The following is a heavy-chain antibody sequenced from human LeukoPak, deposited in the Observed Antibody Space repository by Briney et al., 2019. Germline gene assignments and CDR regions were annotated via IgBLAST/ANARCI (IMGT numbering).Heavy chain of an antibody. CDR3: ARDWVAGVPFDAFDI. Sequence: GGSLRLSCEASGFTFSIFPMHWVRQAPGKGLEWVANIKEDGSEKYYVDSVKGRFTISRDNAQNSVYLHMNSLTAEDTALYYCARDWVAGVPFDAFDIWGQGTMVSVSS. CDR2: IKEDGSEK. D-gene: IGHD3-10*01. J-gene: IGHJ3*02. V-gene: IGHV3-7*03. CDR1: GFTFSIFP.